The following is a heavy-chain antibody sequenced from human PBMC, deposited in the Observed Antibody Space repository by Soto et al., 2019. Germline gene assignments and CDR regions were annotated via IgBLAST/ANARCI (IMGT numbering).Heavy chain of an antibody. CDR2: IIPILGIA. J-gene: IGHJ5*02. CDR3: ARDPGRWYWDNWFDP. V-gene: IGHV1-69*08. D-gene: IGHD6-13*01. Sequence: QVQLVQSGAEVKKPGSSVKVSCKASGGTFSSYTISWVRQAPGQGLAWMGRIIPILGIANYAQKFQGRVTITADKSTSTAYMELSSLRSEDTAVYYCARDPGRWYWDNWFDPWGQGTLGTVSS. CDR1: GGTFSSYT.